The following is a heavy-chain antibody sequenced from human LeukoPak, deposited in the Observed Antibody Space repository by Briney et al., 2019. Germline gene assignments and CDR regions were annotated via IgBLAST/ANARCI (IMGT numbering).Heavy chain of an antibody. CDR1: GFSFSGYA. V-gene: IGHV3-23*01. D-gene: IGHD5-24*01. J-gene: IGHJ6*02. Sequence: GGSLRLSCAASGFSFSGYAMSWVRQAPGKGLDWVSGVSDSGVNTYYADSVKGRFTISRDNAKNSLYLQMNSLRAEDTAVYYCARDEMATSYPYYYYGMDVWGQGTTVTVSS. CDR2: VSDSGVNT. CDR3: ARDEMATSYPYYYYGMDV.